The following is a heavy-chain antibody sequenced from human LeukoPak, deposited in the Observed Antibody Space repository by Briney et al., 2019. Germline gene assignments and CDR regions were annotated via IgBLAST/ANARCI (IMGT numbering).Heavy chain of an antibody. J-gene: IGHJ4*02. Sequence: ASVKVSCKASGYTFTSYYMHWVRQAPGQGLEWMGIINPSGGSTSYAQKFQGRVTMTRDMSTSTVYMELSSLRSEDTAVYYCAREPYYDILTGYSGFDYWGQGTLVTVSS. V-gene: IGHV1-46*01. CDR3: AREPYYDILTGYSGFDY. CDR1: GYTFTSYY. CDR2: INPSGGST. D-gene: IGHD3-9*01.